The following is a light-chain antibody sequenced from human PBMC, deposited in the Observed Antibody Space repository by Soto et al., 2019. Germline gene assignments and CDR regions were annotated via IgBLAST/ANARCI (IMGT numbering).Light chain of an antibody. CDR2: GSS. CDR1: QSVSRRY. CDR3: QQYGNLPVT. J-gene: IGKJ3*01. Sequence: EIVLTQSPGNLSLSPGERATLSCRASQSVSRRYLGWYQQKPGQAPRLLIYGSSSRATGIPERFSGSGSGTHFTLTISRLEPEDFAVYYCQQYGNLPVTFGPGNKVDIK. V-gene: IGKV3-20*01.